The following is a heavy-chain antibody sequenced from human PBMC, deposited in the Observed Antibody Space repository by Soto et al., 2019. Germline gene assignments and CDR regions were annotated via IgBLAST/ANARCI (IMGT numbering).Heavy chain of an antibody. CDR1: GGSISNNNFF. CDR3: ARGVDPLLRLHGNDH. Sequence: QLQLQESGPGLVKPSETLSLTCTVSGGSISNNNFFWGWIRQPPGKGLEWVGTVYYTGSPYYNPSRKPRVTMSVDTSKNQFSLKLASVTAADTAVYYCARGVDPLLRLHGNDHWGQGTLVTVSS. V-gene: IGHV4-39*02. J-gene: IGHJ4*02. CDR2: VYYTGSP. D-gene: IGHD3-3*01.